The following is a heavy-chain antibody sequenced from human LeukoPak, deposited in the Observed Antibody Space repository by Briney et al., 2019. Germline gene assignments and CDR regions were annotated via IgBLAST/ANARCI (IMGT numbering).Heavy chain of an antibody. J-gene: IGHJ4*02. V-gene: IGHV4-34*01. CDR3: ARKWLRFAHYFDY. D-gene: IGHD5-12*01. CDR1: GGSFSGYY. Sequence: SETLSLTCAVYGGSFSGYYWSWIRQPPGKGLEWIGEINHSGSTNYNPSLKSRVTISVDTSKNQFSLKLSSVTAADTAVYYCARKWLRFAHYFDYWGQGTLVTVSS. CDR2: INHSGST.